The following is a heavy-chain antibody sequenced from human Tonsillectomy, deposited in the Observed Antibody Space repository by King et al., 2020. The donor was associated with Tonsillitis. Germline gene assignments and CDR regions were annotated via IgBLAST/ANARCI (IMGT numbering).Heavy chain of an antibody. CDR1: GFTFSSYG. J-gene: IGHJ4*02. Sequence: QLVQSGGGVVQPGRSLRLSCAASGFTFSSYGMHWVRQAPGKGLEWVAVISYDGRNKYYVDSVKGRFTISRDNSKNKLYLQMNSLRAEDTAVYYCARDRDDYIFDYWDQGTLVTVSS. CDR3: ARDRDDYIFDY. V-gene: IGHV3-33*05. D-gene: IGHD4/OR15-4a*01. CDR2: ISYDGRNK.